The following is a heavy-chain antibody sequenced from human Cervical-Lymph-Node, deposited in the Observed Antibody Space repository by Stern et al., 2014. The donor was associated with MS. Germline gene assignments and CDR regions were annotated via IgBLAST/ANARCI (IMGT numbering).Heavy chain of an antibody. CDR2: ISYDGIDT. Sequence: QVQLVESGGGVVQPGRSLRLTCTVSGFTFSSYGMHWVRQAPGKGLEWVSVISYDGIDTYYAEFVKGRFTISRDNSKNTLYLEMRSLRPEDTAVYYCVKRGITEVRGVRLGDYWGPGTLVIVSS. CDR3: VKRGITEVRGVRLGDY. CDR1: GFTFSSYG. D-gene: IGHD3-10*01. J-gene: IGHJ4*02. V-gene: IGHV3-30*18.